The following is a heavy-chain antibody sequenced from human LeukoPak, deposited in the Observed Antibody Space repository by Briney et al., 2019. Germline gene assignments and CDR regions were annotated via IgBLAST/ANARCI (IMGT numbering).Heavy chain of an antibody. D-gene: IGHD3-10*01. V-gene: IGHV1-2*04. CDR3: ARDRTYYYGSGSYFDAFDI. CDR2: INPNSGGT. J-gene: IGHJ3*02. Sequence: ASVKVSCKASGYTFTSYGISWVRQAPGQGLEWMGWINPNSGGTNYAQKFQGWVTMTRDTSISTAYMELSRLRSDDTAVYYCARDRTYYYGSGSYFDAFDIWGQGTMVTVSS. CDR1: GYTFTSYG.